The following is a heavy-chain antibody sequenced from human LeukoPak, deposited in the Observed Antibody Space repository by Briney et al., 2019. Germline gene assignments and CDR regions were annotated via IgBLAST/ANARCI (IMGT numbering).Heavy chain of an antibody. CDR2: LSGSCGST. Sequence: GGSLRLSCAASGFIVNSNYISWVRQAPGKRLEWVSGLSGSCGSTYYADSVEGRFTIPRDNSKNTLYRQMNSLIPGDRAVYYCGKDVWGLQWLTHYDKWGQGTLVTVSS. J-gene: IGHJ4*02. V-gene: IGHV3-23*01. D-gene: IGHD3-22*01. CDR1: GFIVNSNY. CDR3: GKDVWGLQWLTHYDK.